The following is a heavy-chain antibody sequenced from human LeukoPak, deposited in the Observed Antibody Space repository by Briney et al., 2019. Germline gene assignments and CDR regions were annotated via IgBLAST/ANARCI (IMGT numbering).Heavy chain of an antibody. CDR1: GGSFSGYY. CDR2: INHSGST. V-gene: IGHV4-34*01. J-gene: IGHJ4*02. CDR3: ASGSINSAVGLIVFDY. D-gene: IGHD6-13*01. Sequence: PSETLSLTCAVYGGSFSGYYWSWIRQPPGKGLEWIGEINHSGSTNYNPSLKSRVTISVDTSKNQFSLKLSSVTAADTAVYYCASGSINSAVGLIVFDYWGQGTLVTVSS.